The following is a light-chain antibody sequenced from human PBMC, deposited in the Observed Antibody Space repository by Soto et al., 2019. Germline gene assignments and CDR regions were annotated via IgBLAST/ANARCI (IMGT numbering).Light chain of an antibody. CDR2: DNN. CDR3: GTWDSSLSAGV. Sequence: QSVSTQPPSVSAAPGQKVTISCSGSSSNIGNNYVSWYQQLPGTAPKLLIYDNNKRPSGIPGRFSGSKSGTSATLGITGLQTGDEADYYCGTWDSSLSAGVFGGGTKLTVL. J-gene: IGLJ2*01. CDR1: SSNIGNNY. V-gene: IGLV1-51*01.